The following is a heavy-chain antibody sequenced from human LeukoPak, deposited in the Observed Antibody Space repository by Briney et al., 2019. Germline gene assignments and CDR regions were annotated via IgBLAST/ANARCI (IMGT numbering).Heavy chain of an antibody. D-gene: IGHD3-16*01. CDR1: GFTFSSYA. CDR3: ARRDDPTNFDY. CDR2: ISYDGSNK. V-gene: IGHV3-30-3*01. Sequence: PWKSLRLSCAASGFTFSSYAMHWVRQAPGKGLEWVAVISYDGSNKYYADSVKGRFTISRDNSKNTLYLQMNSLRAEDTAVYYCARRDDPTNFDYWGQGTLVSVSS. J-gene: IGHJ4*02.